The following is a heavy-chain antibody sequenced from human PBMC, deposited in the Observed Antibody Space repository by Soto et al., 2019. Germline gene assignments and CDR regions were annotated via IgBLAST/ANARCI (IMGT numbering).Heavy chain of an antibody. CDR2: INHSGST. CDR1: GGSFSGYY. Sequence: QVQLQQWGAGLLKPSETLSLTCAVYGGSFSGYYWSWIRQPPGKGLEWIGEINHSGSTNYNPSLKSRVTISVDTSKNQFSLKLSSVTAADTAVYYCAESSIAARPSYWGQGTLVTVSS. J-gene: IGHJ4*02. V-gene: IGHV4-34*01. CDR3: AESSIAARPSY. D-gene: IGHD6-6*01.